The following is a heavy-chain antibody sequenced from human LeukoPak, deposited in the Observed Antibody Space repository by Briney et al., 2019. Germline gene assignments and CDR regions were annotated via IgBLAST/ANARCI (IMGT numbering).Heavy chain of an antibody. Sequence: SETLSLTCTGTRGYISGYFRSGIRQPAGKGLEWIGRIYTSGSTNYNPSLKSRVTMSVDTSKNQFSLKLSSVTAADTAVYYCGRDYEIHGGNSGLVHWGQGTLVTVSS. CDR1: RGYISGYF. CDR3: GRDYEIHGGNSGLVH. CDR2: IYTSGST. D-gene: IGHD4-23*01. V-gene: IGHV4-4*07. J-gene: IGHJ4*02.